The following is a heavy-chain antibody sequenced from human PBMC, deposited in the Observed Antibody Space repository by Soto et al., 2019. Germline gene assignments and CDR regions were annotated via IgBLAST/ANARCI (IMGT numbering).Heavy chain of an antibody. CDR3: VRVGFNSHYDFDY. V-gene: IGHV1-2*02. J-gene: IGHJ4*02. Sequence: QVQLVQSGAEVKKPGASVKVSCKASGYTFNSYYIHWVRQAPGQGLEWMGWINPNSDVTSYAQSCQGRVTMTSDMPITTAYMELTRLRSDDTAVYYCVRVGFNSHYDFDYWGQGTLITVSS. CDR1: GYTFNSYY. CDR2: INPNSDVT. D-gene: IGHD3-16*01.